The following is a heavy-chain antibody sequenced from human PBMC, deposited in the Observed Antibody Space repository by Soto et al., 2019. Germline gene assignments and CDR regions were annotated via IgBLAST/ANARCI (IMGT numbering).Heavy chain of an antibody. Sequence: SETLSLTCAVYGGSFSGYYWSWIRQPPGKGLEWIGEINHSGSTNYNPSLKSRVTISVDTSKNQFSLKLSSVTAAATAVYYCARGASLQRRPYYFDYWGQGTLVTVSS. CDR2: INHSGST. CDR3: ARGASLQRRPYYFDY. D-gene: IGHD4-4*01. J-gene: IGHJ4*02. V-gene: IGHV4-34*01. CDR1: GGSFSGYY.